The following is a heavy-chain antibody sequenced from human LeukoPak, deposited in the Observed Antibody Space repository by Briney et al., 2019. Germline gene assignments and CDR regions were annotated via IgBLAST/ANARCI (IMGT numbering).Heavy chain of an antibody. D-gene: IGHD6-25*01. V-gene: IGHV4-61*05. CDR1: GDSISSSSYY. J-gene: IGHJ4*02. Sequence: SETLSLTCTVSGDSISSSSYYWAWMRQPPGKGLEWIGNIYYSGSANHNPSLKSRVTISRDTSKNQFSLKLTSVTTADTAVYYCARAGGVKTAALDLDYWGQGTLVTVSS. CDR2: IYYSGSA. CDR3: ARAGGVKTAALDLDY.